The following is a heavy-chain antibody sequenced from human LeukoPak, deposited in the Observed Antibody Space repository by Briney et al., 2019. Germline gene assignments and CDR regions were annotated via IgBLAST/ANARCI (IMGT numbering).Heavy chain of an antibody. D-gene: IGHD1-20*01. V-gene: IGHV1-8*01. CDR2: MHPNSGDT. CDR3: ARGRLNGNVDF. CDR1: GYTFTGYD. J-gene: IGHJ4*02. Sequence: ASVKVSCKTSGYTFTGYDINWVRQAGGQGFEWMGWMHPNSGDTGYAHNLQGRITITRDSSTATVFMELSSLRSEDTAMYYCARGRLNGNVDFWGQGTLVTVSS.